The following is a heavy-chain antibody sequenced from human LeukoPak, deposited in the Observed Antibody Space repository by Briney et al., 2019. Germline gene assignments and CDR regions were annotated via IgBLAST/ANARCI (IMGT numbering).Heavy chain of an antibody. CDR2: IIPIFGTA. Sequence: SVKVSCKASGGTFSSYAISWVRQAPGQGGEWMGGIIPIFGTANYEQKFQGRGTITAEESTSTAYMELSSLRSEDTAVYYCARALSSGKYQLPLFAYWGQGTLVSVSS. D-gene: IGHD2-2*01. CDR3: ARALSSGKYQLPLFAY. V-gene: IGHV1-69*01. CDR1: GGTFSSYA. J-gene: IGHJ4*02.